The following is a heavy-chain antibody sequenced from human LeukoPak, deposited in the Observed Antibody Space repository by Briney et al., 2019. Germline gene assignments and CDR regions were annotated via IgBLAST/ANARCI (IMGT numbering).Heavy chain of an antibody. CDR3: ARIGMENFYDL. J-gene: IGHJ5*02. Sequence: GGSLRLSCAASGFTFSGFSMHWILQAPGRGLEYVSAITGNGDNTFYTDSVRGRFTIFRDNSKNTLFLQMGSLRGEDTALYFCARIGMENFYDLWGQGTLVTVSS. V-gene: IGHV3-64*02. CDR1: GFTFSGFS. CDR2: ITGNGDNT. D-gene: IGHD2/OR15-2a*01.